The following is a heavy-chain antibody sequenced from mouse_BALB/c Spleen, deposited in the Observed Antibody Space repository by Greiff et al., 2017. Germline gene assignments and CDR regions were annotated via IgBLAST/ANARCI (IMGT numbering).Heavy chain of an antibody. CDR2: IDPENGDT. CDR1: GFNIKDYY. D-gene: IGHD2-2*01. V-gene: IGHV14-4*02. J-gene: IGHJ4*01. CDR3: KGYGYLYAMDY. Sequence: EVQLQQSGAELVRSGASVKLSCTASGFNIKDYYMHWVKQRPEQGLEWIGWIDPENGDTEYAPKFQGKATMTADTSSNTAYLQLSSLTSEDTAVYYCKGYGYLYAMDYWGQGTLVTVSS.